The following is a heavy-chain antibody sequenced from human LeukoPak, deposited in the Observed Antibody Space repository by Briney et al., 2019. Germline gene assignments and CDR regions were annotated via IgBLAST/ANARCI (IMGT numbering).Heavy chain of an antibody. CDR1: GFTFNAYG. J-gene: IGHJ6*02. CDR2: ISSSGTYI. Sequence: GGSLRLSCAASGFTFNAYGMNWVRQAPGKGLEWVSCISSSGTYIYYADSVKGRFTISRDNAKNSLYLQMNSLRAADTAVYYCARDVVAAGTLVGMDVWGQGTTVTVSS. D-gene: IGHD6-13*01. V-gene: IGHV3-21*01. CDR3: ARDVVAAGTLVGMDV.